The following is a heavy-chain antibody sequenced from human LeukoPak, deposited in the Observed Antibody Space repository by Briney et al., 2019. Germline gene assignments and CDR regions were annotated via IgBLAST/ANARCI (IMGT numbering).Heavy chain of an antibody. J-gene: IGHJ6*03. CDR3: ARGPYSSSSNYYYYYMDV. V-gene: IGHV1-2*02. CDR1: GYTFTGYY. Sequence: ASVKVSCKASGYTFTGYYMHWVRQAPGQGLEWMGWINPNSGGTNYAQKFQGRVTMTRDTSISTAYMELSRLRSDDTAVYYCARGPYSSSSNYYYYYMDVWGKGITVTVSS. CDR2: INPNSGGT. D-gene: IGHD6-6*01.